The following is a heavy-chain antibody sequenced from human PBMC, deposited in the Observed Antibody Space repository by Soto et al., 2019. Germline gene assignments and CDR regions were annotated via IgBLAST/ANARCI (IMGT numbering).Heavy chain of an antibody. J-gene: IGHJ6*03. CDR1: GFTFSDYY. V-gene: IGHV3-11*01. CDR3: ASHSKDHYYYYYYMDV. D-gene: IGHD4-4*01. CDR2: ISSSGSTI. Sequence: GGSLRLSCAASGFTFSDYYMSWIRQAPGKGLEWVSYISSSGSTIYYADSVKGRFTISRDNAKNSLYLQMNSLRAEDTAVYYCASHSKDHYYYYYYMDVWGKGTTVTVSS.